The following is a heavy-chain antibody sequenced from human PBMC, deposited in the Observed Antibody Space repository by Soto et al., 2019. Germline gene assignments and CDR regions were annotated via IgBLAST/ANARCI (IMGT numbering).Heavy chain of an antibody. Sequence: NPSETLSLTCAVYGGSFSGYYWSWIRQPPGKGLEWIGEINHSGSTNYNPSLKSRVTISVDTSKNQFSLKLSSVTAADTAVYYCARRKVTTFKDFDYWGQGTLVTVSS. V-gene: IGHV4-34*01. CDR2: INHSGST. D-gene: IGHD4-17*01. J-gene: IGHJ4*02. CDR3: ARRKVTTFKDFDY. CDR1: GGSFSGYY.